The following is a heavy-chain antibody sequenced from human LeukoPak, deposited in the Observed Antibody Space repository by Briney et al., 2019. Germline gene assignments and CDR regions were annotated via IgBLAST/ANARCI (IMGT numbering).Heavy chain of an antibody. V-gene: IGHV1-69*05. CDR3: ARAATDYDILIGYYTSMVSGAFDI. CDR2: IIPIFGTA. Sequence: ASVKVSCKASGGTFSSYAISWVRQAPGQGLEWMGGIIPIFGTANYAQKFQGRVTITTDESTSTVYMELSSLRSEDTAVYYCARAATDYDILIGYYTSMVSGAFDIWGQGTMVTVSS. CDR1: GGTFSSYA. J-gene: IGHJ3*02. D-gene: IGHD3-9*01.